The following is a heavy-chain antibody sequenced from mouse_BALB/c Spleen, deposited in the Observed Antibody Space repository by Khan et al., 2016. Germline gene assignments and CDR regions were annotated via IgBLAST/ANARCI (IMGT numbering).Heavy chain of an antibody. Sequence: VQLQQSGAELVRSGASVKLSCTASVFNIKDYYMHWVKQRPEQGLEWIGWIDPENGDTEYAPKFQGKATMTADTSSNAAYLQFSSLTSEDSAVYYCNAISYGGDVYFDYWGQGTTLTVSS. CDR2: IDPENGDT. D-gene: IGHD1-1*01. CDR3: NAISYGGDVYFDY. CDR1: VFNIKDYY. V-gene: IGHV14-4*02. J-gene: IGHJ2*01.